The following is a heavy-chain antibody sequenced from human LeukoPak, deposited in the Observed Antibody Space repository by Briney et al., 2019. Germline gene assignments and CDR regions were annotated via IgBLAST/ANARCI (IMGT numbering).Heavy chain of an antibody. D-gene: IGHD6-19*01. CDR2: INQDGSEN. J-gene: IGHJ6*02. CDR3: ARNPQWLSYSMDV. V-gene: IGHV3-7*01. CDR1: GFTVSLYW. Sequence: GGSLRLSCAASGFTVSLYWMSWVRQAPGKGLEWVANINQDGSENYSVDSVKGRFTISSDNAKSSLYLQMNSLRVEDTAVYYCARNPQWLSYSMDVWGQGTTVTVSS.